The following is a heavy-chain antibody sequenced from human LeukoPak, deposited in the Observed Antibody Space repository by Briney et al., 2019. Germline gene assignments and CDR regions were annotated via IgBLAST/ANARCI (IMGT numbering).Heavy chain of an antibody. CDR1: GGSINTSTYD. Sequence: PSETLSLTCIVSGGSINTSTYDWGWIRQPPGRGGGWIGSIYYSGTTYNNPSRKSRITISVNKTKNQFSLNLYSVTAADTAVYYSTSELSGSQDYWGQGTLVTVSS. D-gene: IGHD3-22*01. CDR3: TSELSGSQDY. V-gene: IGHV4-39*07. J-gene: IGHJ4*02. CDR2: IYYSGTT.